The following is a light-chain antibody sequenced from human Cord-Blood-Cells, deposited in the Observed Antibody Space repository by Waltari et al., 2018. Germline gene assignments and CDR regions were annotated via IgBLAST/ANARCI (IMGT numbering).Light chain of an antibody. CDR1: QCISSY. CDR2: AAS. J-gene: IGKJ5*01. V-gene: IGKV1-8*01. Sequence: AIRMTQSPSSYTAYTGDRVNITCRESQCISSYLAWYQQKPGKAPKLLIYAASTLQSGVPSRFSGSGSGTDFTLTISCLQSEDFATYYCQQYYSYPITFGQGTRLEIK. CDR3: QQYYSYPIT.